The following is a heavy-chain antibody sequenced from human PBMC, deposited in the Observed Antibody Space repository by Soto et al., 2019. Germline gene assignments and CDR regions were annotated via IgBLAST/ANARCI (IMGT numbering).Heavy chain of an antibody. CDR2: IYYSGST. V-gene: IGHV4-31*03. Sequence: PSETLSLTCTVSGGSISSGGYYWSWIRQHPGKGLEWIGYIYYSGSTYYNPSLKSRVTISVDTSKNQFSLKLSSVTAADTAVYYCACLGEYTSSGPWFDPWGQGTLVPVSS. D-gene: IGHD6-6*01. CDR3: ACLGEYTSSGPWFDP. J-gene: IGHJ5*02. CDR1: GGSISSGGYY.